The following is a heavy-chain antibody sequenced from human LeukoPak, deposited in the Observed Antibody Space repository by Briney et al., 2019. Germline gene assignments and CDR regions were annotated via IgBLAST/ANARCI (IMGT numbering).Heavy chain of an antibody. Sequence: AAVKVSCKVSGYTLTELSMHWVRQAPGKGREGMGGFDPEDGETIYAQKFQGRVTMTEDTSTDTAYMELSSLRSEDTAVYYCATYYYDSSGYFVSYYYYGMDVWGQGTTVTVSS. CDR3: ATYYYDSSGYFVSYYYYGMDV. CDR2: FDPEDGET. CDR1: GYTLTELS. D-gene: IGHD3-22*01. V-gene: IGHV1-24*01. J-gene: IGHJ6*02.